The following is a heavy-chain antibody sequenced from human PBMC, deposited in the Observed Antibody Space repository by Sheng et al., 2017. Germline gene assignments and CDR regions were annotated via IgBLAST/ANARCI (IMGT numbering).Heavy chain of an antibody. CDR1: GFTFDDYA. J-gene: IGHJ4*02. D-gene: IGHD6-19*01. CDR3: AKGHSSGWYGEIYYFDY. CDR2: ISWNSGSI. V-gene: IGHV3-9*03. Sequence: EVQLVESGGGLVQPGRSLRLSCAASGFTFDDYAMHWVRQAPGKGLEWVSGISWNSGSIGYADSVKGRFTISRDNAKNSLYLQMNSLRAEDMALYYCAKGHSSGWYGEIYYFDYWGQGTLVT.